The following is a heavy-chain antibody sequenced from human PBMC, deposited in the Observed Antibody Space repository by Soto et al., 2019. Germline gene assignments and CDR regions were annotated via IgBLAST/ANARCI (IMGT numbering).Heavy chain of an antibody. CDR2: INAGSGNT. V-gene: IGHV1-3*01. CDR3: ARDTETLGPRANDALDI. Sequence: ASVTVSCQASLYIFTIYAISWVRQSPEQGLEWMGWINAGSGNTKYSQNFQGRVSITRDTSASTVYMELTGLTSEDTAVYYCARDTETLGPRANDALDIWGQGTMVTVSS. J-gene: IGHJ3*02. D-gene: IGHD3-3*02. CDR1: LYIFTIYA.